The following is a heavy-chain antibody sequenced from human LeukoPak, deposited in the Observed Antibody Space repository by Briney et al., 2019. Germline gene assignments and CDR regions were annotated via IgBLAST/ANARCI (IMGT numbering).Heavy chain of an antibody. J-gene: IGHJ6*04. CDR3: ARDREVVTAKAQMDV. Sequence: GGSLRLSCAVSGFSVSTNHMSWVRQAPGKGLEWVSVIYIDSNTYYGDSVKGQFTMSRDNSKNTVFLQMTSLRVDDTAVYYCARDREVVTAKAQMDVWGKGTTVIVSS. CDR2: IYIDSNT. V-gene: IGHV3-53*01. CDR1: GFSVSTNH. D-gene: IGHD2-21*02.